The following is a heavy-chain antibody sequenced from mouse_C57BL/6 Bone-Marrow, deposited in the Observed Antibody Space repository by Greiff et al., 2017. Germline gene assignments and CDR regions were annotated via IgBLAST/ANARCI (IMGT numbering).Heavy chain of an antibody. D-gene: IGHD1-1*01. CDR3: ARAGSSEAWFAY. Sequence: EVQLVESGGGLVKPGGSLKLSCAASGFTFSSYAMSWVRQTPEKRLEWVATISDGGSYTYYPDNVKGRFTISRDNAKNNRYLQMSHLKSEDTAMYYFARAGSSEAWFAYGGQGTLVTVSA. V-gene: IGHV5-4*01. CDR2: ISDGGSYT. J-gene: IGHJ3*01. CDR1: GFTFSSYA.